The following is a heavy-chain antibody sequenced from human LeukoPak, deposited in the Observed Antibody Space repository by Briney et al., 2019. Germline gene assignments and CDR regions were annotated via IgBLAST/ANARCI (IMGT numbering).Heavy chain of an antibody. V-gene: IGHV3-30-3*01. CDR1: GFTFREYA. CDR2: ISYDGRQK. J-gene: IGHJ4*02. D-gene: IGHD3-3*01. Sequence: GGSLRLSCAASGFTFREYAMHWVRQAPGKGLEWVAVISYDGRQKYYGDSVKGRFTISRDNPKNTLYLQMNSLRDDDTAVYYCARVFLERLTSGYFDNWGQGTLVTVSP. CDR3: ARVFLERLTSGYFDN.